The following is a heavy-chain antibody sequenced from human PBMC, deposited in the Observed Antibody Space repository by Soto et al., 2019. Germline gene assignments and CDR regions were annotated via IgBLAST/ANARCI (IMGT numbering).Heavy chain of an antibody. CDR2: LIPILGLA. D-gene: IGHD3-16*01. CDR3: ARFKLGEDY. V-gene: IGHV1-69*02. Sequence: QVQLVQSGAEAKKPGSSVKVSCKASGGTFSNYTITWLRQAPGQGLEWMGRLIPILGLANYAQKFRGRVTITADKSTTTAYMELRSLRSEDTAMYYCARFKLGEDYWGQGTLVTVSS. CDR1: GGTFSNYT. J-gene: IGHJ4*02.